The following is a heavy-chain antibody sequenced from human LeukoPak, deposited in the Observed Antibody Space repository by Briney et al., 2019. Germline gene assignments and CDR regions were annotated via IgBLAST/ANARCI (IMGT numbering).Heavy chain of an antibody. CDR3: ATGPTHYYYYYMDV. J-gene: IGHJ6*03. Sequence: ASVKVSCKASGYTFTSYDINWVRQATGQGLEWMGWMNPNSGNTGYAQKFQGRVTMTRNTSISTAYMELSSLRSEDTAVYYCATGPTHYYYYYMDVWGKGTTVTVS. V-gene: IGHV1-8*01. CDR1: GYTFTSYD. CDR2: MNPNSGNT.